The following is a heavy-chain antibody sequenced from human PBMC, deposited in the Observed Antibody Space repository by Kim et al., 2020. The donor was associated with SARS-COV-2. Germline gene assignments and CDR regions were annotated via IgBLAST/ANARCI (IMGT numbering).Heavy chain of an antibody. CDR2: ISYDGSNK. V-gene: IGHV3-30*04. D-gene: IGHD5-18*01. J-gene: IGHJ4*02. Sequence: GGSLRLSCAASGFTFSSYAMHWVRQAPGKGLEWVAVISYDGSNKYYADSVKGRFTISRDNSKNTLYLQMNSLRAEDTAVYYCARGPTWIQLWADFDYWGQGTLVTVSS. CDR3: ARGPTWIQLWADFDY. CDR1: GFTFSSYA.